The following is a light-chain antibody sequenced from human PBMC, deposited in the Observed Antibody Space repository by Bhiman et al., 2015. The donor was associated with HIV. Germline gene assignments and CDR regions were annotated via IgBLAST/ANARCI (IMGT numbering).Light chain of an antibody. CDR1: NIGTKS. CDR3: QVWDTSTDHLWV. V-gene: IGLV3-21*04. CDR2: YNS. J-gene: IGLJ3*02. Sequence: SYLLTQPPSVSVAPGMTARITCGGNNIGTKSVHWHQQKPGQAPVAVIYYNSDRPSGVPERLSGSNSGNTATLTITRVEAGDEADYYCQVWDTSTDHLWVFGGGTRLTVL.